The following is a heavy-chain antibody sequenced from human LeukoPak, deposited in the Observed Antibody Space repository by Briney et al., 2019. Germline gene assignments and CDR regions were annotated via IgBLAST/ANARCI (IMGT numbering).Heavy chain of an antibody. CDR3: ASSDYSDYVYGMDV. V-gene: IGHV6-1*01. Sequence: SPSLSLTCALSGDSVSGNSAAWKWIRQSTWSGLQWLGRRFYRSKLYNDYAVSVKSRITINPDTSMNQFSLQLNSVTPEDTAVYYCASSDYSDYVYGMDVWGQGTTVTVSS. D-gene: IGHD4-11*01. CDR2: RFYRSKLYN. CDR1: GDSVSGNSAA. J-gene: IGHJ6*02.